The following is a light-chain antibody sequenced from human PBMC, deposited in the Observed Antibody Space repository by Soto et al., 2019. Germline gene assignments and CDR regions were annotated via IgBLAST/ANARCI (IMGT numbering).Light chain of an antibody. CDR1: QSISSW. Sequence: DIQMTQSPATLSASLGYRFTITCRASQSISSWLAWYQQKPGKAPKLLIYKASSLESGVPSRFSGSGSGTEFTLTISSLQPDDFATYYCQQYNSYSLTFGGGTKVDIK. CDR2: KAS. CDR3: QQYNSYSLT. V-gene: IGKV1-5*03. J-gene: IGKJ4*01.